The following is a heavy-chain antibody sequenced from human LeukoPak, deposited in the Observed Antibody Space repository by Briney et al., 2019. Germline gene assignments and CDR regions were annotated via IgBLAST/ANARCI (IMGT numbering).Heavy chain of an antibody. CDR1: GYTFTSYY. J-gene: IGHJ3*02. D-gene: IGHD3-22*01. CDR2: INPSGGST. Sequence: GASVKVSCKASGYTFTSYYMHWVRQAPGQGLEWMGIINPSGGSTSYAQKFQGRVTITRNTSISTAYMELSSLRSEDTAVYYCARDPYYYDSSGYWGGAFDIWGQGTMVTVSS. V-gene: IGHV1-46*01. CDR3: ARDPYYYDSSGYWGGAFDI.